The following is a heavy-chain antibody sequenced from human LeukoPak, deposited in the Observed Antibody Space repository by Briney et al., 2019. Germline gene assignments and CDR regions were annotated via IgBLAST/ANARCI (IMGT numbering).Heavy chain of an antibody. D-gene: IGHD4-17*01. V-gene: IGHV4-4*02. CDR3: ATSTVMSEYCLDY. CDR2: IYHSGST. J-gene: IGHJ4*02. Sequence: PSGTLSLTCAVSGGSMSSTKWWSWVRQPPGKGLEWIGEIYHSGSTNYNPSLKSRITISVDKSKNQVSLNLSSVTAADTAMYYCATSTVMSEYCLDYWAQGALVTVSS. CDR1: GGSMSSTKW.